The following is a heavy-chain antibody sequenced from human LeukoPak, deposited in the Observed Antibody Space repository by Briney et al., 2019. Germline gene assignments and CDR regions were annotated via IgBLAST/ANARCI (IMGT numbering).Heavy chain of an antibody. J-gene: IGHJ4*02. CDR3: ARLGGLGIVGATIPDQ. Sequence: SETLSLTCAVYGGSFSGYYWSWIRQPPGKGLEWIGEINHSGSTNYNPSLKSRVTISVDTSKNQFSLKLSSVTAADTAVYYCARLGGLGIVGATIPDQWGQGTLVTVSS. D-gene: IGHD1-26*01. V-gene: IGHV4-34*01. CDR2: INHSGST. CDR1: GGSFSGYY.